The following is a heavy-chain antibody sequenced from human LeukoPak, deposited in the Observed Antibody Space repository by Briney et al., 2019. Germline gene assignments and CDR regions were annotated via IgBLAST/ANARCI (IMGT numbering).Heavy chain of an antibody. D-gene: IGHD6-19*01. CDR1: GGSISSYY. V-gene: IGHV4-59*01. J-gene: IGHJ5*02. CDR2: IYYSGST. CDR3: ARDAAVAGTQGWFDP. Sequence: SETLSLTCTVFGGSISSYYWSWIRQPPGKGLEWIGYIYYSGSTNYNPSLKSRVTISVDTSKNQFSLKLSSVTAADTAVYYCARDAAVAGTQGWFDPWGQGTLVTVSS.